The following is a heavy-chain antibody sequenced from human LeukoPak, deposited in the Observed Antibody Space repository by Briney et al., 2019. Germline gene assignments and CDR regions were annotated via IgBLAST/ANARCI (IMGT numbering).Heavy chain of an antibody. CDR2: IYYSGST. CDR3: ARGSRDGYNPYYYYGMDV. V-gene: IGHV4-59*01. D-gene: IGHD5-24*01. CDR1: GGSISSYY. J-gene: IGHJ6*02. Sequence: PSGTLSLTCTVSGGSISSYYWSWIRQPPGKGLEWIGYIYYSGSTNYNPSLKSRVTISVDTSKNQFSLKLSSVTAADTAVYYCARGSRDGYNPYYYYGMDVWGQGTTVTVSS.